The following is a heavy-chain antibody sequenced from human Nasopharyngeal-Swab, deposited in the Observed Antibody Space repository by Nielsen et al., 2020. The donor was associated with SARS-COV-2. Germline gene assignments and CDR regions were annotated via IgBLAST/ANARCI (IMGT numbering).Heavy chain of an antibody. D-gene: IGHD3-16*01. CDR3: ARAWALGY. Sequence: ETLSLTCTVSGGSISSGGYYWSWVRQAPGKGLEWVANIKQDGSEKYYVDSVKGRFTISRDNAKNSLYLQMNSLRAEDTAVYYCARAWALGYWGQGTLVTVSS. CDR1: GGSISSGGYY. J-gene: IGHJ4*02. CDR2: IKQDGSEK. V-gene: IGHV3-7*01.